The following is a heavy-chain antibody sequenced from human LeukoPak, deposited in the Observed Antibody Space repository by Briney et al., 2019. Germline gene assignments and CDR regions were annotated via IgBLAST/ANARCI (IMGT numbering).Heavy chain of an antibody. CDR3: ARDGYNRRAFDI. V-gene: IGHV3-53*01. CDR2: IYTGGDT. D-gene: IGHD1-14*01. CDR1: GFSVSNNY. Sequence: GGSLRLSCAASGFSVSNNYMSWVRQAPGKGLEWVSVIYTGGDTYYTDSVKGRFTISRDNSKNTLYLQMNSLRGEDTAVYYCARDGYNRRAFDIWGQGTMVTVSS. J-gene: IGHJ3*02.